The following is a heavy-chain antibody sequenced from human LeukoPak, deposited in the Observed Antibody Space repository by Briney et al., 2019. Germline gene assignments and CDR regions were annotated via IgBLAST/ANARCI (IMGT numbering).Heavy chain of an antibody. Sequence: GESLKISCKGSGYSFTSYWIGWVRQMPGKGLEWMGIIYPGDSDTRYSPSFQGQVTISADKSISTAYLQWSSLKASDTAMYYCARPGRGYSYGDDAFDIWGQGTMVTVSS. CDR3: ARPGRGYSYGDDAFDI. J-gene: IGHJ3*02. CDR2: IYPGDSDT. CDR1: GYSFTSYW. V-gene: IGHV5-51*01. D-gene: IGHD5-18*01.